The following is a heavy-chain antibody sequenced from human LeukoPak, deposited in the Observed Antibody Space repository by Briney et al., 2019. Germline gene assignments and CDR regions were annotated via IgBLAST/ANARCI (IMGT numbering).Heavy chain of an antibody. CDR2: IYYSGST. J-gene: IGHJ6*02. V-gene: IGHV4-59*01. CDR1: GGSISSYY. D-gene: IGHD2-15*01. Sequence: SETLSLTCTVSGGSISSYYWSWIRQPPGKGLEWIGYIYYSGSTNYNPSLKSRVTISVDTSKNQFSLKLSSVTAADTAVYYCARSLVHCRGGSCYSHYYYGMDVWGQGTTVTVSS. CDR3: ARSLVHCRGGSCYSHYYYGMDV.